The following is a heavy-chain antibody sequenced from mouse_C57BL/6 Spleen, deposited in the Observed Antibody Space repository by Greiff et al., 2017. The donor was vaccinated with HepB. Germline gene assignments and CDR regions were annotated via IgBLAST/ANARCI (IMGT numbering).Heavy chain of an antibody. Sequence: QVQLQQPGAELVKPGASVKLSCKASGYTFTSYWMHWVKQRPGRGLEWIGRIDPNSGGTKYNEKFKSKATLTVDKPSSIAYMQLSSLTSEDSAVYYCARSRPYYGNYEGAMDYWGQGTSVTVSS. V-gene: IGHV1-72*01. J-gene: IGHJ4*01. D-gene: IGHD2-10*01. CDR1: GYTFTSYW. CDR2: IDPNSGGT. CDR3: ARSRPYYGNYEGAMDY.